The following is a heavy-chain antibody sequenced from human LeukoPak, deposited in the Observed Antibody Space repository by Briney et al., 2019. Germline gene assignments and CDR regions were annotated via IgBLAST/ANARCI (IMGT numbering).Heavy chain of an antibody. J-gene: IGHJ4*02. Sequence: SVKVSCKASGGTFSSYAISWVRQAPGQGLEWMGGIIPIFGTANYAQKFQGRVTMTRDTSTSTVYMELSSLRSEDTAVYYCARENITGTTGFDYWGQGTLVTVSS. V-gene: IGHV1-69*05. CDR1: GGTFSSYA. CDR3: ARENITGTTGFDY. D-gene: IGHD1-7*01. CDR2: IIPIFGTA.